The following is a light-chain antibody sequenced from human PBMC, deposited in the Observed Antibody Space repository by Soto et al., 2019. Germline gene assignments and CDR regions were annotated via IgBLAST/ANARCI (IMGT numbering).Light chain of an antibody. Sequence: SYELTQPPSVSGSPGQTASITCAGDKLGDKYACWYQQKPGQSPVLVIYQDSKRPSGIPERFSGSNSGNTATLTISGTQAMDEADYYCQAWDSSTPLYVFGTGTKVTVL. CDR3: QAWDSSTPLYV. CDR1: KLGDKY. CDR2: QDS. J-gene: IGLJ1*01. V-gene: IGLV3-1*01.